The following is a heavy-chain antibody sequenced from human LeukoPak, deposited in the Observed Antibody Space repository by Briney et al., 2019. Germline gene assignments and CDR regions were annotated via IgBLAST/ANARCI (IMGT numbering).Heavy chain of an antibody. CDR1: GFTFSSYA. J-gene: IGHJ4*02. CDR2: IRGSDGST. CDR3: AREGVAGALDY. Sequence: GGSLRLSCAASGFTFSSYALTWVRQAPGKGLEWVSTIRGSDGSTYYADSVKGRFTISGDNSKNTLYLQMNSLRAEDTAVYYCAREGVAGALDYWGQGTLVTVSS. V-gene: IGHV3-23*01. D-gene: IGHD6-19*01.